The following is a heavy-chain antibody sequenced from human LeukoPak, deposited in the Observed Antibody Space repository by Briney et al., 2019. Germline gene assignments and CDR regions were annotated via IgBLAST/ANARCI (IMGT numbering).Heavy chain of an antibody. D-gene: IGHD3-10*01. CDR3: VKDGSGSYYTYYFDY. CDR2: ISSNGGST. J-gene: IGHJ4*02. CDR1: EFTFSRYA. Sequence: GGSLILSCSASEFTFSRYAMHWVRKPPGKGLEYVSAISSNGGSTYYADSVKGRFTISRDNSKNTLYLQMSSLRAEDTAVYYCVKDGSGSYYTYYFDYWGQGTLVTVSS. V-gene: IGHV3-64D*06.